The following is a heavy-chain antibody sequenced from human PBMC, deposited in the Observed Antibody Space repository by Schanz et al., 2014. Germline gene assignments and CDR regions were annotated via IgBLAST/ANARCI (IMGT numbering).Heavy chain of an antibody. CDR1: GYSFTDYA. D-gene: IGHD3-10*01. CDR3: ARDRVSFVRGPLGVD. J-gene: IGHJ4*02. CDR2: ISGYNGDT. Sequence: QGQLVQSAPEVKKPGASVKVSCKASGYSFTDYAIHWVRQAPGQGLEWMGWISGYNGDTNYAPKFQDRVTMTTDTSTGITSLELRNLKSDDTAVYYCARDRVSFVRGPLGVDWGQGTQXIVSS. V-gene: IGHV1-18*01.